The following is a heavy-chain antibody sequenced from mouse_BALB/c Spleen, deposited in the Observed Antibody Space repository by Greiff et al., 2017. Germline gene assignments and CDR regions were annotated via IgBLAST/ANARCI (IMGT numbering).Heavy chain of an antibody. J-gene: IGHJ1*01. D-gene: IGHD1-1*01. Sequence: AGGGVDFSRYWMSWVRQAPGKGLEWIGEINPDSSTINYTPSLKDKFIISRDNAKNTLYLQMSKVRSEDTALYYCARPYYYGSSPWYFDVWGAGTTVTVSS. CDR3: ARPYYYGSSPWYFDV. CDR1: GVDFSRYW. CDR2: INPDSSTI. V-gene: IGHV4-1*02.